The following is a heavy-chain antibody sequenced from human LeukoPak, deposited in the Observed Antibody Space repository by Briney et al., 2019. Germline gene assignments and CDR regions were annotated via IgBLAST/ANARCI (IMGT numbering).Heavy chain of an antibody. V-gene: IGHV1-8*01. J-gene: IGHJ5*02. CDR1: GYSENFYG. CDR2: MNPNSGNT. D-gene: IGHD4-17*01. Sequence: AASVKVSCKTSGYSENFYGITWVRQVAGQGLEWMGWMNPNSGNTGYAQKFQGRVTITRNTSISTAYMELSSLRPEDTAVYYCARAPVSSLGDYEGYWFDPWGQGTLVTVSS. CDR3: ARAPVSSLGDYEGYWFDP.